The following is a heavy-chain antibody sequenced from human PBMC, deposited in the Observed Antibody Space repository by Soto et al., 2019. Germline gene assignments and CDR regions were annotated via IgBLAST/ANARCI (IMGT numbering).Heavy chain of an antibody. CDR1: GGSISSGGYY. CDR2: IYYSGST. J-gene: IGHJ5*02. Sequence: QVQLQESGPGLVKPSQTLSLTCTVSGGSISSGGYYWSWIRQHPGKGLEWIGYIYYSGSTYYNPSLHSRLTIPVDTSKILFSLKLSSRTAADTAVYYCARVRYCSGGSGYPRFDPWGQGTLVTVSS. D-gene: IGHD2-15*01. CDR3: ARVRYCSGGSGYPRFDP. V-gene: IGHV4-31*03.